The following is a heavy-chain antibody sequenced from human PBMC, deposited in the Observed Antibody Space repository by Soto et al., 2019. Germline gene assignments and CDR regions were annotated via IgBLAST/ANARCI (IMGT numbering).Heavy chain of an antibody. CDR2: IIPIFGTA. J-gene: IGHJ4*02. V-gene: IGHV1-69*01. D-gene: IGHD3-22*01. CDR3: ARGWGYDSNDYYYAY. Sequence: QVQLVQSGAEVRKPGSSVKVSCKASGGTFSRHAISWVRQAPVQWLEWMVVIIPIFGTANHAQKFQGRVTIIADESTSTVYMELSSLRSEDTAMYYCARGWGYDSNDYYYAYWGQGTLVIVSS. CDR1: GGTFSRHA.